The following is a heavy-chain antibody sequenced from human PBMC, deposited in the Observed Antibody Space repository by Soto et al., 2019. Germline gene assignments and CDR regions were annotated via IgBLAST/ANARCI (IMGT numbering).Heavy chain of an antibody. CDR3: ARDLIWGSDAFDI. CDR2: IKQDGSEK. J-gene: IGHJ3*02. D-gene: IGHD3-16*01. Sequence: PGGSLRLSCAASGFTFSSYWMSWVRQAPGKGLEWVANIKQDGSEKYYVDSVKGRFTISRDNAKNSLYLQMNSLRAEDTAVYYCARDLIWGSDAFDIWGQGTMVTDSS. CDR1: GFTFSSYW. V-gene: IGHV3-7*01.